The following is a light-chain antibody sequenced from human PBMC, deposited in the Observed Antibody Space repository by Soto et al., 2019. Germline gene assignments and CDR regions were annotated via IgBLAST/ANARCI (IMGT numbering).Light chain of an antibody. CDR1: SGHSSYI. CDR2: LEGSGSY. V-gene: IGLV4-60*02. J-gene: IGLJ2*01. Sequence: QSVLTQSSSASASLGSSVKLTCTLSSGHSSYIIAWHQQQPGNAPRYLMKLEGSGSYNKGSGVPDRFSGSSSGADRYLTISNLQFEDEADYYCETWDSNTPVFGGGTKLTVL. CDR3: ETWDSNTPV.